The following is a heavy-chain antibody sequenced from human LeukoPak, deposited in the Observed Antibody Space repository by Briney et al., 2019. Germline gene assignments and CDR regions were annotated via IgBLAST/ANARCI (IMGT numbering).Heavy chain of an antibody. Sequence: SVKVSCKASGGTFSSYAISLVRQAPGQGLEWRGGIIPIFGTAHYAQKVQGRATITACESTSTAYMELSSLRREDTAVYYCARARLGYCSSTSCYWYYYYYYMDVWGKGTTVTVSS. CDR1: GGTFSSYA. CDR3: ARARLGYCSSTSCYWYYYYYYMDV. CDR2: IIPIFGTA. J-gene: IGHJ6*03. V-gene: IGHV1-69*01. D-gene: IGHD2-2*01.